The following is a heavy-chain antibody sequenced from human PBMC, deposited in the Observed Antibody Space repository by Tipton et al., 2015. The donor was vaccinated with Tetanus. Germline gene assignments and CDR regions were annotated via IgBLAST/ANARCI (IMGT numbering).Heavy chain of an antibody. V-gene: IGHV3-15*07. J-gene: IGHJ4*02. Sequence: SLRLSCAASGFAFPDDWMNWVRQAPGKGLEWVARIKTKTDGGSTDYAPPVRGRFIVSRDDSKNMVHLQMDGRRTEDTAIYFCTTWGFWGQGTLVAGSS. CDR2: IKTKTDGGST. D-gene: IGHD7-27*01. CDR1: GFAFPDDW. CDR3: TTWGF.